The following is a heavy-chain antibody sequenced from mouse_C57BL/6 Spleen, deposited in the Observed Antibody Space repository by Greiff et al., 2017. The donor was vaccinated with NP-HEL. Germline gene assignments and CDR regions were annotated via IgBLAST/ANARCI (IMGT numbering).Heavy chain of an antibody. J-gene: IGHJ2*01. D-gene: IGHD1-1*01. V-gene: IGHV1-15*01. CDR1: GYTFTDYE. CDR3: TSRYYYFDY. CDR2: IDPETGGT. Sequence: QVQLKQSGAELVRPGASVTLSCKASGYTFTDYEMHWVKQTPVHGLEWIGAIDPETGGTAYNQKFKGKAILTADKSSSTAYMELRSLTSEDSAVYYCTSRYYYFDYWGQGTTLTVSS.